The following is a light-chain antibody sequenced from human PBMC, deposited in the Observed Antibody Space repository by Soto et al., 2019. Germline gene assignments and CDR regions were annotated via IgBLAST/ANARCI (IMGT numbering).Light chain of an antibody. CDR3: QQSYTTPWT. CDR2: AAP. Sequence: DIQMTQSPSSLSASVGDRVTITCRASQTIITFFSCYQQKPGKAPQLLIYAAPSLQGGVPSRLSGNRSDTYFTLTISSLQPEDFATSYCQQSYTTPWTFGQETKVEIK. CDR1: QTIITF. V-gene: IGKV1-39*01. J-gene: IGKJ1*01.